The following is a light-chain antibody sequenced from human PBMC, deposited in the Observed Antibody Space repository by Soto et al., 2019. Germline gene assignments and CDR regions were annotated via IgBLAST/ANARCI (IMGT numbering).Light chain of an antibody. Sequence: DIQMTQSPSTLSASVGDRVTITCRASQSISSWLAWYQQKPGKAPKLLIYKASNFESGVPSRFSGSASGTEFTLTISSLQPDDLATYYCQQYNGYSGTFGQGTKLEI. CDR3: QQYNGYSGT. CDR2: KAS. V-gene: IGKV1-5*03. CDR1: QSISSW. J-gene: IGKJ2*02.